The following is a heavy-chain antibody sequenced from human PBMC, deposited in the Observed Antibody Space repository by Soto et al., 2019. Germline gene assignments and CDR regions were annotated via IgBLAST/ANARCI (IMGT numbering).Heavy chain of an antibody. CDR3: ARGRYGSGKLIQGHRRSVITGTTNYFDY. J-gene: IGHJ4*02. V-gene: IGHV1-3*01. CDR2: INAGNGNT. D-gene: IGHD1-20*01. CDR1: GYTFTSYA. Sequence: GASVKVSCKASGYTFTSYAMHWVRQAPGQRXEWMGWINAGNGNTKYSQKFQGRVTITRDTSASTAYMELSSLRSEDTAVYYCARGRYGSGKLIQGHRRSVITGTTNYFDYLGQGTLVTVSS.